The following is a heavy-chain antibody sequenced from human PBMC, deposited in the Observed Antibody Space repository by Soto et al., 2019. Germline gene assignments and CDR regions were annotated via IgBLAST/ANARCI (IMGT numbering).Heavy chain of an antibody. Sequence: QVQLVESGGGLVKPGGSLRLSCAASGFTFSDYDMSWIRQAPGKGLEWVSYISSSSSYTNYADSVKGRFTISRDNAKNTLYLQMNSIRAEDKAVYYCARERKIVCFGESYFDYWGQGTLVTVSS. CDR1: GFTFSDYD. J-gene: IGHJ4*02. V-gene: IGHV3-11*05. CDR2: ISSSSSYT. D-gene: IGHD3-10*01. CDR3: ARERKIVCFGESYFDY.